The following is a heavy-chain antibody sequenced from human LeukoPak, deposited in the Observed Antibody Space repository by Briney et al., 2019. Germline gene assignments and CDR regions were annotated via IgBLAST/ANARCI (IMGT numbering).Heavy chain of an antibody. V-gene: IGHV3-23*01. CDR3: AKCNTDSCYPPIDS. J-gene: IGHJ4*02. CDR2: MSGRGDST. D-gene: IGHD2-15*01. CDR1: GFTFSSYA. Sequence: GGSLRLSCAASGFTFSSYAMNWVRQAPGKGLEWVSAMSGRGDSTYYADSVKGRFTISRDNSKNTLYLQVSGLRGEDTAVYYCAKCNTDSCYPPIDSWGQGTLVTVSS.